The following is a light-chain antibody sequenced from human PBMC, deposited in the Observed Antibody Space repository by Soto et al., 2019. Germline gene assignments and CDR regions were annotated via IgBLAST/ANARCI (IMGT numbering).Light chain of an antibody. CDR1: SSDVGGYDY. J-gene: IGLJ2*01. Sequence: QSVLTQPASVSGSPGQSITISCTGTSSDVGGYDYVSWYQQHPGKAPKLMIYDVSNRPSGVSNRFSGSKSGNTASLTISWLHAEDEADYYCSSYSSSSTPLFGGGTKVTVL. V-gene: IGLV2-14*03. CDR3: SSYSSSSTPL. CDR2: DVS.